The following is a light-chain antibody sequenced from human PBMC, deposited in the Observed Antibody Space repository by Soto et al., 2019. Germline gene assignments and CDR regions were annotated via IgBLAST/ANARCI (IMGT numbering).Light chain of an antibody. CDR1: SSNIGAGYD. Sequence: QSVLTQPPSVSGAPGQRVTISCTGSSSNIGAGYDVHWYQQLPGTAPKLLIYGNSNRPSGVPDRFSGSKSDTSASLAITGLPAEDEADYYCQSYDISLSGVVFGGGTKLTVL. CDR3: QSYDISLSGVV. CDR2: GNS. J-gene: IGLJ3*02. V-gene: IGLV1-40*01.